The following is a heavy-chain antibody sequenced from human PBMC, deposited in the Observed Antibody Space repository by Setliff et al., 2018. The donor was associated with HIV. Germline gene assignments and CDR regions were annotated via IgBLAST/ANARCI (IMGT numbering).Heavy chain of an antibody. CDR1: GGSFSAYY. V-gene: IGHV4-34*01. J-gene: IGHJ1*01. CDR3: ARGGYSYGFGRNRAYVPY. CDR2: MKHSGGT. Sequence: SETLSLTSAVYGGSFSAYYWSWVRQTPGKGLVWIGEMKHSGGTNYNPSLKSRVTMSVDTSKNQFSLQLSSVTAADTAVFYCARGGYSYGFGRNRAYVPYWGQGTQVTVSS. D-gene: IGHD5-18*01.